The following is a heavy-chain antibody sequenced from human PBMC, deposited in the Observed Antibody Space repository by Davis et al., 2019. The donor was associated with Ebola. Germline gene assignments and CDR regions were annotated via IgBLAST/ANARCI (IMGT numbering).Heavy chain of an antibody. CDR1: GFTFSSYS. V-gene: IGHV3-7*01. J-gene: IGHJ4*02. D-gene: IGHD2-15*01. CDR3: ARDAYCSGGSCYIY. CDR2: IKQDGSEK. Sequence: GGSLRPSCPASGFTFSSYSMSWVRQAPGKGLEWVANIKQDGSEKHYVDSVKGRFTISRDNAENSLDLQMNSLGAEETAVYYCARDAYCSGGSCYIYWGQGTLVTVSS.